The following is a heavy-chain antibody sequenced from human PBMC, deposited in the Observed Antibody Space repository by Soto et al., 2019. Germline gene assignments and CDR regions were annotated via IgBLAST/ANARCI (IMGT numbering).Heavy chain of an antibody. D-gene: IGHD1-26*01. CDR1: GFTFSSYG. V-gene: IGHV3-30*02. CDR2: IWYDGSNK. Sequence: PVGSLRLSCAASGFTFSSYGMHWVRQAPGKGLEWVAVIWYDGSNKYYADSVKGRFTISRDNSKNTLYLQMNSLNIEDSAVYYCSGAESPDTAYFSLYWGQGTPVTVSS. J-gene: IGHJ4*02. CDR3: SGAESPDTAYFSLY.